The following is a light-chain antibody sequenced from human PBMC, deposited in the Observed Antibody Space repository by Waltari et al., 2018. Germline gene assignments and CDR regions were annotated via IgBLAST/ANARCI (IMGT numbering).Light chain of an antibody. J-gene: IGLJ1*01. Sequence: QSVLTQPPSVSATPGQKVTISCSGSTSNLGNEYVSWYQQLPRTAPKLLIYKNDNRPSGIPDRFSGSKSGTSATLGITGLQTGDEAHYYCGAWDSSVSAYVFGTGTEVTVL. CDR1: TSNLGNEY. CDR3: GAWDSSVSAYV. V-gene: IGLV1-51*01. CDR2: KND.